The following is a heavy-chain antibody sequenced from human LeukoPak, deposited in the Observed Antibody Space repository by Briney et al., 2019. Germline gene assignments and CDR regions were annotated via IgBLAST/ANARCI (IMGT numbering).Heavy chain of an antibody. CDR2: IKSKTDGGTT. CDR1: GFTFSNAW. D-gene: IGHD2-21*02. V-gene: IGHV3-15*01. J-gene: IGHJ6*02. Sequence: PGGSLRLSCAASGFTFSNAWMSWVRQAPGKGLEWVGRIKSKTDGGTTDYAAPVKGRFTISRDDSKNTLYLQMNSLKTEDTAVYYCATGVTLDYAMAVWGQGTTVTVSS. CDR3: ATGVTLDYAMAV.